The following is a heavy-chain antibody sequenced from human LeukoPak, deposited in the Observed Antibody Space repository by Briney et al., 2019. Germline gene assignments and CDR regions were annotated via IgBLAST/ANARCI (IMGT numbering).Heavy chain of an antibody. CDR1: GFTFSSYA. Sequence: GGSLRLPCAASGFTFSSYAMSWVRQAPGKGLEWVSAISGSGGSTYYADSVKGRFTISRDNSKNTLYLQMNSLRAEDTAVYYCAKDHSGSYKRDWFDPWGQGTLVTVSS. CDR3: AKDHSGSYKRDWFDP. CDR2: ISGSGGST. J-gene: IGHJ5*02. D-gene: IGHD1-26*01. V-gene: IGHV3-23*01.